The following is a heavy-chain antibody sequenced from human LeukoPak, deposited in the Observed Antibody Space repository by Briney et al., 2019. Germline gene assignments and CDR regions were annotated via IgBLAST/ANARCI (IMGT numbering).Heavy chain of an antibody. CDR1: GGSFSGYY. J-gene: IGHJ5*02. V-gene: IGHV4-34*01. D-gene: IGHD4-17*01. CDR2: INHSGST. Sequence: PSETLSLTCAVYGGSFSGYYWSWIRQPPGKGLEWIGEINHSGSTNYNPSLKSRVTISVDTSKNQFSLKLSSVTAADTAVYYCARGHGDYLRNLDWFDPWGQGTLVTVSS. CDR3: ARGHGDYLRNLDWFDP.